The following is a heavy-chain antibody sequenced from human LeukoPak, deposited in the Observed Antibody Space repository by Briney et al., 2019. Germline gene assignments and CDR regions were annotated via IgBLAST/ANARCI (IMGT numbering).Heavy chain of an antibody. D-gene: IGHD6-13*01. Sequence: GSLRLSCAASGFTFSSYAMHWVRQAPGKGLEWVAVISYDGSNKYYADSVKGRFTISRDNAKNTLYLQMNSLRAEDTAVYYCARDRAAAGMSVDYWGQGTLVTVSS. V-gene: IGHV3-30-3*01. CDR2: ISYDGSNK. J-gene: IGHJ4*02. CDR1: GFTFSSYA. CDR3: ARDRAAAGMSVDY.